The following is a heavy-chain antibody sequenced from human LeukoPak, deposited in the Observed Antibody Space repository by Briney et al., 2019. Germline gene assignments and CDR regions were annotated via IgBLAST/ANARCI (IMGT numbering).Heavy chain of an antibody. CDR1: GGTFSSYA. CDR3: ARPYGGYVDDAFDI. Sequence: SVKVSCKASGGTFSSYAISWVRQAPGQGLEWMGEIIPIFGTANYAQKFQGRVTITADESTSTAYMELSSLRSEDTAVYYCARPYGGYVDDAFDIWGQGTMVTVSS. CDR2: IIPIFGTA. V-gene: IGHV1-69*01. J-gene: IGHJ3*02. D-gene: IGHD5-12*01.